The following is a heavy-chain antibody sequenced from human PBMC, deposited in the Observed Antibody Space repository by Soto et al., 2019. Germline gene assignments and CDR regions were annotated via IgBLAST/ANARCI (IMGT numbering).Heavy chain of an antibody. D-gene: IGHD6-13*01. J-gene: IGHJ4*01. CDR2: IYYSGST. CDR1: GGSFSSGGYC. CDR3: AIGTKGRAAAGVFDF. Sequence: QVQLQESGPGLVRPSQTLSLTCTVSGGSFSSGGYCWSWIRQHPGKGLEWIGYIYYSGSTYYNPSLKSRVTISQDTSKNQFSLKLSSVSAADTAVYYCAIGTKGRAAAGVFDFWGHGTLVTVSS. V-gene: IGHV4-31*03.